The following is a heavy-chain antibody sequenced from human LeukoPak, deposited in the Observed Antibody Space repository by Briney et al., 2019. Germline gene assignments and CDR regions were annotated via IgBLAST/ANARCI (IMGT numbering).Heavy chain of an antibody. Sequence: SETLSLTCTVSGGSISSYYWSWIRQPPGKGLEWIGYIYYSVSTNYNPSLKSRVTISVDTSKNQFSLKLSSVTAADTAVYYCARRSYISSGWRFDYWGQGTLVTVSS. CDR2: IYYSVST. CDR3: ARRSYISSGWRFDY. J-gene: IGHJ4*02. CDR1: GGSISSYY. V-gene: IGHV4-59*08. D-gene: IGHD6-19*01.